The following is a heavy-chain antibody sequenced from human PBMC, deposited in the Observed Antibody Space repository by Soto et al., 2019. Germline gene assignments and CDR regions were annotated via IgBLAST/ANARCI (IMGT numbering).Heavy chain of an antibody. J-gene: IGHJ6*02. V-gene: IGHV3-30*18. Sequence: QVQLVESGGGVVQPGRSLRLSCAASGFTFSSYGMHWVRQAPGKGLEWVAVISYDGSNKYYADSVKGRFTISRDNSKNTLYLQMNSLRAEDTAVYYCAKDGASYYYYGMDVWGQGTTVTDSS. CDR2: ISYDGSNK. CDR1: GFTFSSYG. CDR3: AKDGASYYYYGMDV. D-gene: IGHD3-10*01.